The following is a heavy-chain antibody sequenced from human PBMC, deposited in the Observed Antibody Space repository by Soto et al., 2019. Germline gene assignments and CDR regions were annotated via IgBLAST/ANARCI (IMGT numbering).Heavy chain of an antibody. CDR1: GGTFSSHA. V-gene: IGHV1-69*06. CDR2: IIPKSGTT. J-gene: IGHJ4*02. Sequence: QVQLVQSGAEVKKPGSSVKVSCKASGGTFSSHAINWVRQAPGQGLEWMGGIIPKSGTTNYAQKFQGRVTFSADTTSTTVYMELSSLRSEDTAVYYCARDTTVNIVPYFDYWGQGTLVTVSS. D-gene: IGHD1-1*01. CDR3: ARDTTVNIVPYFDY.